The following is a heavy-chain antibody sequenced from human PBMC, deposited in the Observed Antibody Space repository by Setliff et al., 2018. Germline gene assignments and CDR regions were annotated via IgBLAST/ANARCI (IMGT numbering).Heavy chain of an antibody. J-gene: IGHJ3*02. CDR1: GGSISSYY. Sequence: SETLSLTCTVSGGSISSYYWSWIRQPPGKRLEWIGYIYYSGSTYYNPSLKSRVTILVDTSKNQFSLKLSSVTAADTAVYYCARGKIRITMIVVPTGGAFDIWGQGTMVTVS. CDR2: IYYSGST. D-gene: IGHD3-22*01. V-gene: IGHV4-59*12. CDR3: ARGKIRITMIVVPTGGAFDI.